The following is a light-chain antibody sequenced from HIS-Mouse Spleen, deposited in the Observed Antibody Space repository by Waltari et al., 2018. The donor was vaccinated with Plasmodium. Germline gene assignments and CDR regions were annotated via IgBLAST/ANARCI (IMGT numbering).Light chain of an antibody. V-gene: IGLV3-21*03. CDR2: DDS. CDR3: QVWDSSSDHVV. J-gene: IGLJ2*01. Sequence: SYVLTQPPSVSVAPGKPARITCGGNDLGSKRVHWYQQKPGQAPVLVVYDDSDRPSGIPERFSGSNSGNTATLTISRVEAGDEADYYCQVWDSSSDHVVFGGGTKLTVL. CDR1: DLGSKR.